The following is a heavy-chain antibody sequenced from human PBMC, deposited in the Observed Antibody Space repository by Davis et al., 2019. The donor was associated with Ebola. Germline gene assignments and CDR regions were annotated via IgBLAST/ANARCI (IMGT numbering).Heavy chain of an antibody. CDR2: IIYIFGAP. Sequence: SVKVSCKASGGTFSSYTVSWVRQAPGQGLEWMGGIIYIFGAPNYAQKFQGRVTITADKSTSTAHLELSSLRSEDTAVYYCATATSDYHYYYAMDVWGQGTTVTVSS. J-gene: IGHJ6*02. V-gene: IGHV1-69*06. CDR1: GGTFSSYT. CDR3: ATATSDYHYYYAMDV. D-gene: IGHD1-26*01.